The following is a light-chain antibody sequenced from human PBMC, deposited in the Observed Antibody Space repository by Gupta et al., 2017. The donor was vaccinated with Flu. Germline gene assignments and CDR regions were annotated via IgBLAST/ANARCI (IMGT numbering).Light chain of an antibody. CDR3: VLYMGSGIWV. CDR2: STN. V-gene: IGLV8-61*01. CDR1: SGSVSTSYY. Sequence: TVTLTCGLSSGSVSTSYYPSWYQQTPGQAPRTLIYSTNTRSSGVPDRFSGSIRGNKAALTITGAQADDESDYYCVLYMGSGIWVFGGGTKLTVL. J-gene: IGLJ3*02.